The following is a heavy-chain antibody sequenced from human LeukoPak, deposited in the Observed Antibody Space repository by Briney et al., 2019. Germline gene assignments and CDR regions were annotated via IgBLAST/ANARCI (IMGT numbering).Heavy chain of an antibody. CDR1: GFTFSDYY. J-gene: IGHJ4*02. CDR3: ARLSQGYCGGDCYSGY. D-gene: IGHD2-21*02. Sequence: LRLSCAASGFTFSDYYMSWIRQPPGKGLEWIGSINYSGRTYYHPSLKSRVTVSVDTSKNQFSLKLSSVTAADTAVFYCARLSQGYCGGDCYSGYWGQGSLVTVSS. V-gene: IGHV4-38-2*01. CDR2: INYSGRT.